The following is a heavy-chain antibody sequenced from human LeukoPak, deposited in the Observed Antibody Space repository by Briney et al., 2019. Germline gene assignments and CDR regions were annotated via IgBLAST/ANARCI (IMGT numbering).Heavy chain of an antibody. D-gene: IGHD4-17*01. CDR2: IYYSGST. J-gene: IGHJ3*02. CDR3: ARDKRLRDAFDI. CDR1: GGSISSYY. Sequence: SETLSLTCTVSGGSISSYYWSWIRQPPGKGLEWIGYIYYSGSTNYNPSLKSRVTISVDTSKNQFSLKLSSVTAADMAVYYCARDKRLRDAFDIWGQGTMVTVSS. V-gene: IGHV4-59*01.